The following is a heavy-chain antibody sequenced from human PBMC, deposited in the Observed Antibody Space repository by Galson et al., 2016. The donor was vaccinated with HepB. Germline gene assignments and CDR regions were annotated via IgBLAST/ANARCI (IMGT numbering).Heavy chain of an antibody. D-gene: IGHD3-3*01. CDR3: ARQNCITIFGVVIPSFMDV. Sequence: SVKVSCKASGYSFISYGISWVRQAPGQGLEWMGWISAYNGNTNYAQKFQGRVTMTTDKSTRTAYMELGSLRSDDTAVYYCARQNCITIFGVVIPSFMDVWGQGTTVTVSS. J-gene: IGHJ6*02. V-gene: IGHV1-18*01. CDR1: GYSFISYG. CDR2: ISAYNGNT.